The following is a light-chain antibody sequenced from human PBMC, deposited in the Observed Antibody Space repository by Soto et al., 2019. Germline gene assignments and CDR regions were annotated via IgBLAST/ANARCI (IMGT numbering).Light chain of an antibody. CDR2: DVN. CDR1: SSDVGTYKY. Sequence: QSALTQPASVSGSPGQSITISCTGTSSDVGTYKYVSWYQQHPGKAPKLIIYDVNNRPSGVSTRFSGSKSGNTASLTISGLQAEDEGDYYCGSYTTSTTLVFGGGTKLTVL. CDR3: GSYTTSTTLV. V-gene: IGLV2-14*03. J-gene: IGLJ2*01.